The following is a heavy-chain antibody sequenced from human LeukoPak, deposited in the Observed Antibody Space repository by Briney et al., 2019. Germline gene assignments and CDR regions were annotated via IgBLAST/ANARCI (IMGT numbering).Heavy chain of an antibody. Sequence: GGSLRLSCAASGFTFSNAWMSWVRQAPGKGLEWVGRIKSKTDGGTTDYAAPVKGRFTISRDNSKNTLYLQMNSLRPEDTAVYYCAKANGREFDSWGQGTLVTVSS. CDR1: GFTFSNAW. J-gene: IGHJ4*02. V-gene: IGHV3-15*01. D-gene: IGHD3-10*01. CDR2: IKSKTDGGTT. CDR3: AKANGREFDS.